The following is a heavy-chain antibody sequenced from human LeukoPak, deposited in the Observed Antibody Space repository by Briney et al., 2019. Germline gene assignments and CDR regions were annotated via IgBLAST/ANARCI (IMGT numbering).Heavy chain of an antibody. D-gene: IGHD5-12*01. CDR1: GYTFTGYY. CDR2: INPNSGGT. V-gene: IGHV1-2*02. Sequence: ASVKVSCKASGYTFTGYYIHWVRQAPGQGLEWMGWINPNSGGTNYAQKFQGRVTMTRDTSISTAYMELSRPRSDDTAVYYCARGSGYSGYDFDYWGQGTLVTVSS. CDR3: ARGSGYSGYDFDY. J-gene: IGHJ4*02.